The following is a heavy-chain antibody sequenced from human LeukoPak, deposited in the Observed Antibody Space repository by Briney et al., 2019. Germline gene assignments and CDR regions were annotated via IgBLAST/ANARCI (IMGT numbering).Heavy chain of an antibody. Sequence: GGSLRLSCAASGFTLSSYAMSWVRQAPGKGLEWVSAISDSGNTYHADSVKGRFTISRDNSKNTLYLQMNSLRAEDTAVYYCARSELPYDAFDIWGQGTMVTVSS. CDR3: ARSELPYDAFDI. CDR1: GFTLSSYA. V-gene: IGHV3-23*01. CDR2: ISDSGNT. J-gene: IGHJ3*02. D-gene: IGHD1-26*01.